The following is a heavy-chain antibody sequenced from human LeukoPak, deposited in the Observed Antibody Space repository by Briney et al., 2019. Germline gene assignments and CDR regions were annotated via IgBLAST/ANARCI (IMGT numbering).Heavy chain of an antibody. J-gene: IGHJ5*02. D-gene: IGHD3-10*01. Sequence: SETLSLTCTVSGGSISSYYWGWIRQPAGKGLEGIGRIYTSGSTNYNPSLKSPVTMSVDTSKNQFSLKLSSVTAADTAVYYCARDEGSGRFDWFDPWGQGTLVTVSS. CDR3: ARDEGSGRFDWFDP. V-gene: IGHV4-4*07. CDR2: IYTSGST. CDR1: GGSISSYY.